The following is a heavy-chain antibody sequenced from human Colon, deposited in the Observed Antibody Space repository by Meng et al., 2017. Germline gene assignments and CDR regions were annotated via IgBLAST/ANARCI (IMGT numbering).Heavy chain of an antibody. Sequence: QPQGSGPRLVRPSETLSLTCTVSGAAASSVSHYWSWIRQSPGKGLEWIGYIYYTGNTNYNPSLASRVSMSLDTSKNHFSLHLTSVTAADTAIYYCARVNGDFDEAWFDPWGQGTLVTVSS. V-gene: IGHV4-61*03. CDR1: GAAASSVSHY. CDR3: ARVNGDFDEAWFDP. D-gene: IGHD4-17*01. CDR2: IYYTGNT. J-gene: IGHJ5*02.